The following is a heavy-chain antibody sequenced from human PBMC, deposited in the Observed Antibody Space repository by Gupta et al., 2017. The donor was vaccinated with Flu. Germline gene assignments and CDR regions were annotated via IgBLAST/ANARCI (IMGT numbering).Heavy chain of an antibody. D-gene: IGHD2-2*01. Sequence: QVQLVEPGGGVVQPGKSLRLSCAASGLTFSTYGMYWVRQAPGKGLGWVAVVSHDGGQNNYADSVKGRFTISRDNAKGTLYLEMNSLRSEDTALYYCAKDRVRRSSGYGMDLWGLGTTVTVSS. CDR2: VSHDGGQN. V-gene: IGHV3-30*18. J-gene: IGHJ6*02. CDR3: AKDRVRRSSGYGMDL. CDR1: GLTFSTYG.